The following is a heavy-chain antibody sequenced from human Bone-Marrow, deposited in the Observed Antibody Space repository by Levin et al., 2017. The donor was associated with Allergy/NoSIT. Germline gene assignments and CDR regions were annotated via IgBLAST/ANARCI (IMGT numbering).Heavy chain of an antibody. CDR2: ITSDIRTI. CDR3: ATSVNWYLTY. D-gene: IGHD5/OR15-5a*01. V-gene: IGHV3-48*02. J-gene: IGHJ4*02. Sequence: PGGSLRLSCAASGFSFSTHSMNWVRQAPGRGLEWVAYITSDIRTIHYADSVKGRLTIFRDNAKNSVYLQMNSLRDADTAVYYCATSVNWYLTYWGQGVLVTVSS. CDR1: GFSFSTHS.